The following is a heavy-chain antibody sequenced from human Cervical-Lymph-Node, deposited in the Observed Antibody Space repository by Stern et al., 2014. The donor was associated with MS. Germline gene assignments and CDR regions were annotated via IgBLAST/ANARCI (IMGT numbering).Heavy chain of an antibody. D-gene: IGHD1-1*01. CDR2: ISSSSSTI. Sequence: EVQLVESGGGLVQPGGSLRLSCAASGFTFSSYSMNWVRQAPGKGLEWVSYISSSSSTIYYADSVKGRFTISRDNAKNSLYLQMNSRRDEDTAVYYCARGGHGNDVPASFDYWGQGTLVTVSS. CDR1: GFTFSSYS. J-gene: IGHJ4*02. V-gene: IGHV3-48*02. CDR3: ARGGHGNDVPASFDY.